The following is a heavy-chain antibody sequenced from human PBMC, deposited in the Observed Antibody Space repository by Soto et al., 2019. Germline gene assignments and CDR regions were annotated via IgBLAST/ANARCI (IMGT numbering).Heavy chain of an antibody. CDR2: IYPGDSDT. V-gene: IGHV5-51*01. Sequence: PGESLKISCKGSGYSFTSYWIGWVRQMPGKGLEWMGIIYPGDSDTRYSPSFQGQVTISADKSISTAYLQWSSLKASDTAMYYCARRLGADTAMVDFGVDNWGQGTRVTVPS. D-gene: IGHD5-18*01. CDR1: GYSFTSYW. CDR3: ARRLGADTAMVDFGVDN. J-gene: IGHJ3*02.